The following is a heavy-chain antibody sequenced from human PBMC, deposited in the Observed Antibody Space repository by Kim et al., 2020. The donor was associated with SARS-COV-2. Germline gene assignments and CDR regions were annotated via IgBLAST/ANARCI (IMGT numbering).Heavy chain of an antibody. V-gene: IGHV3-15*01. CDR2: INSKIDGKTS. Sequence: GGSLRLSCAVSGFTFTNVRMSWVRQTPGKGLEWVGRINSKIDGKTSDYSASVKGRVTIARDKAKNTLYLQRTSMKVEDTAVYYCTTHRVVAGLFDYWGQGTLITVSS. J-gene: IGHJ4*02. CDR1: GFTFTNVR. CDR3: TTHRVVAGLFDY. D-gene: IGHD6-19*01.